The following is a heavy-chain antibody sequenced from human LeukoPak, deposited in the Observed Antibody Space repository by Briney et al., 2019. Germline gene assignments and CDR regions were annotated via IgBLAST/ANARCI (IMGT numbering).Heavy chain of an antibody. CDR2: MNPNSGNT. Sequence: ASVKVSCKASGYTFTSYDINWVRQATGQGLEWMGWMNPNSGNTGYAQKFQGRVTTTRNTSISTAYMELSSLRSEDTAVYYCAGKTYYGFWSGSDAFDIWGQGTMVTVSS. CDR3: AGKTYYGFWSGSDAFDI. J-gene: IGHJ3*02. D-gene: IGHD3-3*01. V-gene: IGHV1-8*01. CDR1: GYTFTSYD.